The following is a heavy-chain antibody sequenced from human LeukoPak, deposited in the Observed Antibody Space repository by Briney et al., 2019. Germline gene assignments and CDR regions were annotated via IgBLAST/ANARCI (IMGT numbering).Heavy chain of an antibody. CDR1: GGSISSSSYY. D-gene: IGHD2-2*01. J-gene: IGHJ4*02. CDR2: IYYSGST. V-gene: IGHV4-39*02. CDR3: AREYCSSTSCYVD. Sequence: SETLSLTCTVSGGSISSSSYYWGWIRQPPGKGLEWTGSIYYSGSTYYNPSLKSRVTISVDTSKNQFSLKLSSVTAADTAVYYCAREYCSSTSCYVDWGQGTLVTVSS.